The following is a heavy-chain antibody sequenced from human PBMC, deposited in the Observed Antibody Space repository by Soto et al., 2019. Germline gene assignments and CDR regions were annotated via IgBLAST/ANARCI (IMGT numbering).Heavy chain of an antibody. Sequence: PSETLSLTCTVSGGSISSGGYYWSWIRQHPGKGLEWIGYIYYSGSTYYNPSLKSRVTISVDTSKNQFSLKLSSVTAADTAVYYCARGAISNWFDPWGQETLVTVSS. D-gene: IGHD3-3*01. CDR2: IYYSGST. V-gene: IGHV4-31*03. CDR3: ARGAISNWFDP. J-gene: IGHJ5*02. CDR1: GGSISSGGYY.